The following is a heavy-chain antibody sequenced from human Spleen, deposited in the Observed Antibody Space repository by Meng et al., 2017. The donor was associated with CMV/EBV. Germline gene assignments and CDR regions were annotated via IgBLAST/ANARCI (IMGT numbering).Heavy chain of an antibody. J-gene: IGHJ4*02. CDR2: ISYDGTNT. CDR3: ARDNLFWGWFDY. Sequence: GGSLRLSCEVSGFIFSSYAMHWVRQAPGKWLEWVAVISYDGTNTYYADSVKGRFTISRDNSKDTLYLQMNSLRPEDTAVYYCARDNLFWGWFDYWGQGALVTVSS. D-gene: IGHD3-16*01. CDR1: GFIFSSYA. V-gene: IGHV3-30*04.